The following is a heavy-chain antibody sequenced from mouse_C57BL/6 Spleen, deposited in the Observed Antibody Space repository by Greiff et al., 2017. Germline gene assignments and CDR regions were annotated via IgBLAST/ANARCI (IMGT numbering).Heavy chain of an antibody. CDR1: GFTFSDYG. CDR2: ISSGSSTI. CDR3: ARESPDYAMDY. V-gene: IGHV5-17*01. J-gene: IGHJ4*01. Sequence: DVKLVESGGGLVKPGGSLKLSCAASGFTFSDYGMHWVRQAPEKGLEWVAYISSGSSTIYYADTVKGRFTISRDNAKNTLFLQMTSLRSEDTAMYYCARESPDYAMDYWGQGTSVTVSS.